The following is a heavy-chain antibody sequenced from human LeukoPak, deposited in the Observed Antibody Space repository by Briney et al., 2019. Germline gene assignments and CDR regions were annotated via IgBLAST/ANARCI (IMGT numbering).Heavy chain of an antibody. Sequence: SVKVSCKASGGTFSSYAISWVRQAPGQGLEWMGGIIPIFGTANYAQKFQGRVTITADESTSTAYMELSSLRSEDTAVYYCARDGVQLELMVGWFDPWGQGTLVTVSS. CDR3: ARDGVQLELMVGWFDP. J-gene: IGHJ5*02. V-gene: IGHV1-69*13. D-gene: IGHD1-1*01. CDR1: GGTFSSYA. CDR2: IIPIFGTA.